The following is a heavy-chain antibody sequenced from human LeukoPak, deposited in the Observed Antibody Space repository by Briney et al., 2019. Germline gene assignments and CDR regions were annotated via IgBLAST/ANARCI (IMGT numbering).Heavy chain of an antibody. CDR2: ISGYNGYT. V-gene: IGHV1-18*01. CDR1: GYIFVSYG. D-gene: IGHD1-26*01. Sequence: ASVKVSCKTSGYIFVSYGVTWVRQAPGQGLEWMGWISGYNGYTNYAQNLQGRVTMTTDTSTTTAYMELRSLRSDDTAVYYCARDRGKMGPTEFDFWGQGTPVTVSS. CDR3: ARDRGKMGPTEFDF. J-gene: IGHJ4*02.